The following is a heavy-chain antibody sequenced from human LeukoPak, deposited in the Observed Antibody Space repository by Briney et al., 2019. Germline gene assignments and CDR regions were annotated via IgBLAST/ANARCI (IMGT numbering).Heavy chain of an antibody. Sequence: GGSLRLSCAASGFTVSSNYMSWVRQAPGKGLEWVSFIYSGGNTHYADSVKGRFTISRDNSKNTVHLQMNSLRAEDTAMYYCARRAGDYSHPYDYWGQGTLVTVSS. J-gene: IGHJ4*02. V-gene: IGHV3-53*01. D-gene: IGHD3-22*01. CDR3: ARRAGDYSHPYDY. CDR2: IYSGGNT. CDR1: GFTVSSNY.